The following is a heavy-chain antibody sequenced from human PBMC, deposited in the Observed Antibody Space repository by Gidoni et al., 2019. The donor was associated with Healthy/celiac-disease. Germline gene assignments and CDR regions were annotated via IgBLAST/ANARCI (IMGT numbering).Heavy chain of an antibody. CDR2: IIPILGIA. V-gene: IGHV1-69*02. CDR1: GGTFSSYT. Sequence: QVQLVQSGAEVKKPGSSVKVSCKASGGTFSSYTISWVRQAPGQGLEWMGRIIPILGIANYAQKFQGRVTITADKSTSTAYMELSSLRSEDTAVYYCASFEYSSSPIDYWGQGTLVTVSS. D-gene: IGHD6-6*01. J-gene: IGHJ4*02. CDR3: ASFEYSSSPIDY.